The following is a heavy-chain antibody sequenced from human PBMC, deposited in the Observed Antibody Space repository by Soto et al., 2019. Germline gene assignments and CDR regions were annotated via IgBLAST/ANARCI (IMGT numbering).Heavy chain of an antibody. CDR2: INAGNGNT. CDR3: ARDYMHYDSSGYRPPFDY. J-gene: IGHJ4*02. V-gene: IGHV1-3*01. D-gene: IGHD3-22*01. CDR1: GYTFTSYA. Sequence: ASVKVSCKASGYTFTSYAMHWVRQAPGQRLEWMGWINAGNGNTKYSQKFQGRVTITRDTSASTAYMELSSLRSEDTAVYYCARDYMHYDSSGYRPPFDYWGQGTLVTVSS.